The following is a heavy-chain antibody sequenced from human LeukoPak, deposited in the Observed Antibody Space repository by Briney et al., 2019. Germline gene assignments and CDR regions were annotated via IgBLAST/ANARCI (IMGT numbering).Heavy chain of an antibody. CDR3: AREIGLRIDF. CDR2: ISSSGNSI. J-gene: IGHJ4*02. D-gene: IGHD5/OR15-5a*01. Sequence: PGGSLRLSCAASEFTFSSYEMTWVRQAPGKGLEWVSYISSSGNSIYYADSVKGRFIIFRDNAKNSLYLQMNNLRAEDTAVYFCAREIGLRIDFWGQGTLVTVSS. CDR1: EFTFSSYE. V-gene: IGHV3-48*03.